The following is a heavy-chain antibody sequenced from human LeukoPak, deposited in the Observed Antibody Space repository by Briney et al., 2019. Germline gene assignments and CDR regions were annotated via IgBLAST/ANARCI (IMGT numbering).Heavy chain of an antibody. CDR2: ISSNGVST. CDR3: VKDLHPGYSSGWSMNY. CDR1: GFTFSSYA. V-gene: IGHV3-64D*06. J-gene: IGHJ4*02. D-gene: IGHD6-19*01. Sequence: GGSLRLSCSASGFTFSSYAMHWVRQAPGKGLEYVSAISSNGVSTYYADSVKGRFTISRDNSKNTLYLQMSSLRAEDTAVYYCVKDLHPGYSSGWSMNYWGQGTLVTVSS.